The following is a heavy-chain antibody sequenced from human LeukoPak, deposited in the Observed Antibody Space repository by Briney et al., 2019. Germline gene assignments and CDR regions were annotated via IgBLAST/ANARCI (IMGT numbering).Heavy chain of an antibody. D-gene: IGHD1-1*01. J-gene: IGHJ6*02. V-gene: IGHV1-2*02. CDR1: GYSFTYNH. CDR3: VRDAPTGVYGMDV. Sequence: ASMKVSCKASGYSFTYNHIHWVRQAPGQGLEWMGWINPHSGDTNYTQKFQDRVTMIRDTSNRTVYMEVTRLRSDDTAVYYCVRDAPTGVYGMDVWGQGTTVTVSS. CDR2: INPHSGDT.